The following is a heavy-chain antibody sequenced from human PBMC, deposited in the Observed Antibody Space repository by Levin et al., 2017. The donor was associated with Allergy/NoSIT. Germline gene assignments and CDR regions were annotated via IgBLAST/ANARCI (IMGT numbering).Heavy chain of an antibody. Sequence: GESLKISCKASGYLFTDYYIHWVRQAPGQGLEWLGRIDPYSGGTELNHIFQDRVFLTRGTAISTAHMELSRLSSDDTAVYYCARSDLSNYDCYYAMDVWGRGTTVTVSS. CDR3: ARSDLSNYDCYYAMDV. V-gene: IGHV1-2*06. CDR2: IDPYSGGT. CDR1: GYLFTDYY. J-gene: IGHJ6*02. D-gene: IGHD3/OR15-3a*01.